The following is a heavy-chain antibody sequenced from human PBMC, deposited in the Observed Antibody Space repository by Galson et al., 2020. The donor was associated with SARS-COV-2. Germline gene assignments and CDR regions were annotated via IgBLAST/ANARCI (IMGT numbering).Heavy chain of an antibody. CDR1: GFSLSTSGMC. D-gene: IGHD6-19*01. CDR2: IDWDDDK. CDR3: ARIGVAGTYYYYGMDV. V-gene: IGHV2-70*11. Sequence: SGPTLVKPTQTLTLTCTFSGFSLSTSGMCVSWIRQPPGKALEWLARIDWDDDKYYSTSLKTRLTISKDTSKNQVVLTMTNMDPVDTATYYCARIGVAGTYYYYGMDVWGQGTTVTVSS. J-gene: IGHJ6*02.